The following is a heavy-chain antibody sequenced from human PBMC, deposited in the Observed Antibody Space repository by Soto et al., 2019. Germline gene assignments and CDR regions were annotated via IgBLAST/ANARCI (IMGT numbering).Heavy chain of an antibody. J-gene: IGHJ5*02. Sequence: PSETLSLTCTVSGGSISSGGYYWSWIRQHPGKGLEWIGYIHYSGSTYYNPSLKSRVTISVDTSKNQFSLKLSSVTAADTAVYYCAKFSYHDSSGHYFYWFDPWGQGALVTVSS. D-gene: IGHD3-22*01. CDR3: AKFSYHDSSGHYFYWFDP. V-gene: IGHV4-31*03. CDR1: GGSISSGGYY. CDR2: IHYSGST.